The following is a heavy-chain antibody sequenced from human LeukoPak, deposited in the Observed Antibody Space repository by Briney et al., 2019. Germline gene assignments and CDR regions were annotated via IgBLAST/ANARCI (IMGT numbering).Heavy chain of an antibody. CDR1: GFTFSSYG. CDR2: IWYDGSNK. Sequence: GRSLRLSCAASGFTFSSYGMHWVRQAPGKGLEWVAVIWYDGSNKYYADSVKGRFTISRDNSKNTLYLQMNSLRAEDTAVYYCAGGSTLDRGLVYYWGQGTLVTVSS. D-gene: IGHD3-10*01. J-gene: IGHJ4*02. CDR3: AGGSTLDRGLVYY. V-gene: IGHV3-33*01.